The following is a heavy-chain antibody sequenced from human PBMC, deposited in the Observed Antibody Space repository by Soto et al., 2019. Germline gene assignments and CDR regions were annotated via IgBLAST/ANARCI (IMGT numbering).Heavy chain of an antibody. J-gene: IGHJ6*02. CDR2: IWYDGSNK. CDR3: ARDSPYYDILTAPLDV. V-gene: IGHV3-33*01. CDR1: GFTFSSYG. Sequence: GGSLRLSCAASGFTFSSYGMHWVRQAPGKGLEWVAVIWYDGSNKYYADSVKGRFTISRDNSKNSLYLQMNSLRAEDTAVYYCARDSPYYDILTAPLDVWGQGPTVTVSS. D-gene: IGHD3-9*01.